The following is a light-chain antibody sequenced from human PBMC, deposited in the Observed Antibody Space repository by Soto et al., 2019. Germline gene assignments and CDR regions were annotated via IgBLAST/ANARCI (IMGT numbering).Light chain of an antibody. V-gene: IGLV2-23*01. CDR2: GGS. J-gene: IGLJ2*01. CDR3: CSYAGSSTWV. CDR1: TSDVGTYNL. Sequence: QSALTQPASVSGSPGQSITISCTGTTSDVGTYNLVSWYQQHPGKAPKLMIYGGSKRPSGVSNRFSGSKSGNTASLTISGLQAEDEADYYCCSYAGSSTWVFGGGTQLTVL.